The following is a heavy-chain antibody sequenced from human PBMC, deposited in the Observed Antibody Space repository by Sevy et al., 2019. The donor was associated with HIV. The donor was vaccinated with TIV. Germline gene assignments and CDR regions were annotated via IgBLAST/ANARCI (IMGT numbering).Heavy chain of an antibody. J-gene: IGHJ4*02. Sequence: GGSLRLSCAASGFTLSSYVMNWVRQAPGKGLEWVSYISSDGTTIYYANSVKGRFTISRDNAQNSVSLQMNSLRAEDTAVYYCARDLDDNSGYYYGAIDYWGQGSLVTVSS. CDR1: GFTLSSYV. CDR3: ARDLDDNSGYYYGAIDY. D-gene: IGHD3-22*01. CDR2: ISSDGTTI. V-gene: IGHV3-48*03.